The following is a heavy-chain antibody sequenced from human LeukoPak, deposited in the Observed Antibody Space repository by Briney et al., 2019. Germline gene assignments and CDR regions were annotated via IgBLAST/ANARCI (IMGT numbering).Heavy chain of an antibody. Sequence: SETLSLTCTVSGGSIRSSNNYWGWIRQPPGKGLEWIGGIHYSGSTYYYPSLKSRVTISVDTSKNQFSLKLSSVTAADTAVYYCARGGYYGSGNDFRFDPWGQGTLVTVSS. CDR1: GGSIRSSNNY. V-gene: IGHV4-39*07. J-gene: IGHJ5*02. D-gene: IGHD3-10*01. CDR3: ARGGYYGSGNDFRFDP. CDR2: IHYSGST.